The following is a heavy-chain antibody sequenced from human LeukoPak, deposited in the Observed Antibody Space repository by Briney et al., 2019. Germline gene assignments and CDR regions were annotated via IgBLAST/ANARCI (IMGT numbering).Heavy chain of an antibody. Sequence: GGSLRLSCAASGFTFSSYGMHWVRQAPDKGLEWVAVIWYDGSNTYYADSVKGRVTISRDNSKNTLYLQMNSLRAEDTAVYYCARGSGSSSLNWFDPWGQGTLVTVSS. CDR3: ARGSGSSSLNWFDP. V-gene: IGHV3-33*01. D-gene: IGHD6-6*01. J-gene: IGHJ5*02. CDR1: GFTFSSYG. CDR2: IWYDGSNT.